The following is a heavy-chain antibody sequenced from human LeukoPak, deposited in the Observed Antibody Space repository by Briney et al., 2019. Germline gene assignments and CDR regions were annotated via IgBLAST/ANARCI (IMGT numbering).Heavy chain of an antibody. CDR2: ISSSRSYI. J-gene: IGHJ3*02. Sequence: GGSLRLSCAASGFTFSSYSMNWVRQAPGKGLEWVSSISSSRSYIYYADSVKGRFTISRDNAKNSLYLQMNSLRAEDTAVYYCARATPYGDYLEGAFDIWGQGTMVTVSS. D-gene: IGHD4-17*01. CDR3: ARATPYGDYLEGAFDI. V-gene: IGHV3-21*01. CDR1: GFTFSSYS.